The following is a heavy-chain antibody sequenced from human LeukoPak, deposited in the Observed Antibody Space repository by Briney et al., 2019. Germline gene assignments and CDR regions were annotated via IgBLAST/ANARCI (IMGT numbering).Heavy chain of an antibody. Sequence: SETLSLTCTVSGGSISSSRYYWGWIRQPPGKGLEWIGSIYYSGSTYYNPSLKSRVTISVDTSKNQFSQKLSSVTAADTAVYYCARGSSIVVVPAANNWFDPWGQGTLVTVSS. J-gene: IGHJ5*02. D-gene: IGHD2-2*01. CDR1: GGSISSSRYY. CDR2: IYYSGST. V-gene: IGHV4-39*07. CDR3: ARGSSIVVVPAANNWFDP.